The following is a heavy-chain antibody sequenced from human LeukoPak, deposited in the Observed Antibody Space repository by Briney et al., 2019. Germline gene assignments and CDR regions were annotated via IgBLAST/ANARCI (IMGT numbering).Heavy chain of an antibody. CDR2: ISFDGGTT. J-gene: IGHJ6*02. V-gene: IGHV3-30*09. CDR1: GFTLSDYA. D-gene: IGHD3-16*02. Sequence: GRSLRLSCAASGFTLSDYAVHWVRQAPANGLEWVAVISFDGGTTYYADSVKGRFAVSRDNSGNTLHLQMNGLRAEDTAVYYCARELREYCSSYTCIYGRDVWGLGTRVTVSS. CDR3: ARELREYCSSYTCIYGRDV.